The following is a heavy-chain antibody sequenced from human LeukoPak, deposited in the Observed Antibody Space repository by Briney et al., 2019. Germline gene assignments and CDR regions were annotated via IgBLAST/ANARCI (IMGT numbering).Heavy chain of an antibody. Sequence: GGSLRLSCAASGFTFSDYYMSWIRQAPGKGLEWVSYISSSGSTIYYADSVKGRFTISRDNAKNSLYLQMNSLRAEDTAVYYCARHTLAVAGITTLGYMDVWGKGTTVTVSS. D-gene: IGHD6-19*01. V-gene: IGHV3-11*04. CDR1: GFTFSDYY. CDR2: ISSSGSTI. CDR3: ARHTLAVAGITTLGYMDV. J-gene: IGHJ6*03.